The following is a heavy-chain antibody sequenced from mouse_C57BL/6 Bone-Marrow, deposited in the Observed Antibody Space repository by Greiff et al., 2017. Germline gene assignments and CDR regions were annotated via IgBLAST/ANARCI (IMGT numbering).Heavy chain of an antibody. J-gene: IGHJ3*01. CDR3: ARWGALWFAY. CDR2: IYPRSGNT. CDR1: GYTFTSYG. V-gene: IGHV1-81*01. Sequence: QVQLKESGAELARPGASVKLSCKASGYTFTSYGISWVKQRTGQGLEWIGEIYPRSGNTYYNEKFKGKATLTADKSSSTAYMELRSLTSEDSAVYFCARWGALWFAYWGQGTLVTVSA.